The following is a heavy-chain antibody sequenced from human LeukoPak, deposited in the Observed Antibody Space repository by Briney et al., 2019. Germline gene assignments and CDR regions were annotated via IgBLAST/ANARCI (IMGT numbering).Heavy chain of an antibody. V-gene: IGHV4-39*01. CDR2: IYYSGST. CDR3: ARTTGRYCSSTSCYQAMFDP. D-gene: IGHD2-2*01. J-gene: IGHJ5*02. Sequence: PSETLSLTCTFYGGSISSSSYYWGWIRQPPGKGLEWIGSIYYSGSTYYNPSLKSRVTISVDTSKNQFSLKLSSVTAADTAVYYCARTTGRYCSSTSCYQAMFDPWGQGTLVTVSS. CDR1: GGSISSSSYY.